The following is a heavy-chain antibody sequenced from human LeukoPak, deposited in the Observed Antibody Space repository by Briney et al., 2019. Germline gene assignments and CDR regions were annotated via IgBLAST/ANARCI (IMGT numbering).Heavy chain of an antibody. J-gene: IGHJ4*02. V-gene: IGHV1-2*02. Sequence: ASVKVSCKPSGYTFTRYYMHWVRQAPGQELEWMGWISPNSGDTRYAQKFQGRVDMTRDTSISTAYMELSRLRSDDTAVYYCVRDGLNWNYDYWGQGTLVGVSS. CDR2: ISPNSGDT. CDR1: GYTFTRYY. CDR3: VRDGLNWNYDY. D-gene: IGHD1-7*01.